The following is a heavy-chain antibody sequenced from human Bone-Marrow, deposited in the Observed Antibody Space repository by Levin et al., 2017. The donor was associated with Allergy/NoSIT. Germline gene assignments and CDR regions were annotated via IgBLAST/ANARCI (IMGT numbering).Heavy chain of an antibody. CDR2: ISAGGNYI. Sequence: LSLTCAASGILFSSYDMNWVRQAPGKGLEWVSSISAGGNYIYYADSVKGRFTISRDNAKNSLFLQMNGLRAEDTAVYYCASWAMYHYDRSAFDYFYYAMDVWGQGTTVTVSS. CDR1: GILFSSYD. V-gene: IGHV3-21*01. J-gene: IGHJ6*02. D-gene: IGHD3-22*01. CDR3: ASWAMYHYDRSAFDYFYYAMDV.